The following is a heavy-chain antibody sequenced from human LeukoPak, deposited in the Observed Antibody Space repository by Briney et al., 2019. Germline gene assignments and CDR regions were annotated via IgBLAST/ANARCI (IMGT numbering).Heavy chain of an antibody. CDR1: GFTFDDYA. Sequence: PGRSLRLSCAASGFTFDDYAMHWVRQAPGKGLEWVSGISWNSGSIGYADSVKGRFTISRDNAKNSLYLQMNSLRAEDTALYYCAKVYDFWSGYFNGMDVWGQGTTVTVSS. J-gene: IGHJ6*02. CDR3: AKVYDFWSGYFNGMDV. CDR2: ISWNSGSI. D-gene: IGHD3-3*01. V-gene: IGHV3-9*01.